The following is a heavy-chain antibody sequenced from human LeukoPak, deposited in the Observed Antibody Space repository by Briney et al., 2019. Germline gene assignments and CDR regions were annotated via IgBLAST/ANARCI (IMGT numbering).Heavy chain of an antibody. CDR2: IHYSGSA. CDR1: GGSFSGYY. Sequence: QSSETLSLTCAVYGGSFSGYYWSWIRQPPGKGLEWIGYIHYSGSANYKPSLKSRVIISVDKSKNQFSLRLSSVTAADTAVYYCARLYDSSGYYRSPGDYWGQGTLVTVSS. CDR3: ARLYDSSGYYRSPGDY. J-gene: IGHJ4*02. D-gene: IGHD3-22*01. V-gene: IGHV4-59*01.